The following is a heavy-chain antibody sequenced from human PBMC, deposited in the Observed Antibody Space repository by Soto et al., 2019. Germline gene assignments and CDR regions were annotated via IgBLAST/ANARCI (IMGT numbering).Heavy chain of an antibody. CDR3: ARGRPKLDLQRDYYYGMDV. CDR1: GYTFTGHY. CDR2: IKPKSGGT. J-gene: IGHJ6*02. V-gene: IGHV1-2*04. Sequence: QVQLVQSGAEVIQPGASVKVSCKASGYTFTGHYIHWVRQAPGQGLERMGQIKPKSGGTKNAQKFQALVTMTRDTPSTTASMQPSRLKSDDTAVYYCARGRPKLDLQRDYYYGMDVWGQGPTVTVSS. D-gene: IGHD1-1*01.